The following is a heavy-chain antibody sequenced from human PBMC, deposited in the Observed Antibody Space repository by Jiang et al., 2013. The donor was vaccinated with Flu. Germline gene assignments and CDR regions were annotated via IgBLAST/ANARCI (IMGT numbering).Heavy chain of an antibody. Sequence: PGLVKPSETLSLTCTVSGGSISSSSYYWGWIRQPPGKGLEWIGSIYYSGSTYYNPSLKSRVTISVDTSKNQFSLKLSSVTAADTAVYYCARLGYCSSTSCYTDSVYWGQGTLVTVSS. CDR1: GGSISSSSYY. V-gene: IGHV4-39*01. CDR2: IYYSGST. J-gene: IGHJ4*02. D-gene: IGHD2-2*02. CDR3: ARLGYCSSTSCYTDSVY.